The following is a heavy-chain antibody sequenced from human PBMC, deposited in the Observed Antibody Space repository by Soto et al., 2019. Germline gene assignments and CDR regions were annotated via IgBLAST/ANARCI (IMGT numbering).Heavy chain of an antibody. J-gene: IGHJ5*02. CDR2: IKDDGDNK. D-gene: IGHD1-26*01. CDR3: AIHQVSAVWEIDL. CDR1: GFTFTTSA. V-gene: IGHV3-30*04. Sequence: QVQLVESGGGVVQPGRSLRLSCAASGFTFTTSAMHWVRQAPGKGLEWVAVIKDDGDNKYYGDSVKGRFTISREKSKSTLYLQMNSLRAGDTAVYYCAIHQVSAVWEIDLWGQGTLVTVSS.